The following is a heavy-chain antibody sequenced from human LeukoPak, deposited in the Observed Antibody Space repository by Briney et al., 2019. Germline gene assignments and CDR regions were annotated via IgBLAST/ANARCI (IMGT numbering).Heavy chain of an antibody. J-gene: IGHJ4*02. CDR1: GASISRYY. CDR2: IYGSGSN. Sequence: PSETLSLTCTVSGASISRYYWTWIRQPAGKGLEWIGRIYGSGSNNYNPSLMSRVTMSTDTSKNQFSLNLRSVTAADTAVYYCATGEGYGDYLPFHSWGQGTLVTVSS. CDR3: ATGEGYGDYLPFHS. D-gene: IGHD4-17*01. V-gene: IGHV4-4*07.